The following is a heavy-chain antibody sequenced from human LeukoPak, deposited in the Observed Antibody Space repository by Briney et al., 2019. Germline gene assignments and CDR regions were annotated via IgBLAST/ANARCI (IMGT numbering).Heavy chain of an antibody. D-gene: IGHD4-17*01. CDR1: GYTFTGYY. CDR2: INPNSGGT. V-gene: IGHV1-2*02. CDR3: ARGATVTGGDYFDY. Sequence: ASVKVSCKASGYTFTGYYMHWVRQAPGQGLEWMGWINPNSGGTNYAQKFQGRVTMTRDTSISTAYMELSRLRSDDTAVYYCARGATVTGGDYFDYWGQGTLVTVSS. J-gene: IGHJ4*02.